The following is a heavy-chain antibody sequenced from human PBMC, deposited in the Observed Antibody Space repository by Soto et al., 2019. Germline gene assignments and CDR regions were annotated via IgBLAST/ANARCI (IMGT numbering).Heavy chain of an antibody. Sequence: EGQLVESGGGLVQPGGSLRLSCEASGLTFSSYWMTWVRQAPGKGLEWVADIKPDGSEKYYVDSVEGRFTISRDNAKNSIYLEMNSLRVEYTAVYYCARSITTLGVVTISDDNWFDPWGQGTPVTVSS. D-gene: IGHD3-3*01. CDR3: ARSITTLGVVTISDDNWFDP. J-gene: IGHJ5*02. CDR2: IKPDGSEK. V-gene: IGHV3-7*03. CDR1: GLTFSSYW.